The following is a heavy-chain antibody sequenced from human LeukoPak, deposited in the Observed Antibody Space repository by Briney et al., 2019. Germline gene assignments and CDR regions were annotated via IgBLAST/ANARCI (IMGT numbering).Heavy chain of an antibody. D-gene: IGHD6-19*01. CDR2: IQPSGGT. CDR3: ARDEGSGWYNY. Sequence: PSETLSLTCTVSGGSISTYYWNLIRQPAGKGLEWIGRIQPSGGTNYNPSLKSRITVSVDTSKNQFSLKLTSVTAADTAVYFCARDEGSGWYNYWGQGTLVTVSS. J-gene: IGHJ4*02. V-gene: IGHV4-4*07. CDR1: GGSISTYY.